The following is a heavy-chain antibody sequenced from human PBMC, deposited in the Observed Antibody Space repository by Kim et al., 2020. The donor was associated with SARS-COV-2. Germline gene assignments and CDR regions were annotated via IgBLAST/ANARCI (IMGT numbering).Heavy chain of an antibody. D-gene: IGHD5-18*01. J-gene: IGHJ4*02. CDR3: ARTTVDTAMAI. V-gene: IGHV3-53*01. CDR2: IYSGGST. CDR1: GFTVSSNY. Sequence: GGSLRLSCAASGFTVSSNYMSWVRQAPGKGLEWVSVIYSGGSTYYADSVKGRFTISRDNSKNTLYLQMNSLRAEDTAVYYCARTTVDTAMAIWGQGTLVTVSS.